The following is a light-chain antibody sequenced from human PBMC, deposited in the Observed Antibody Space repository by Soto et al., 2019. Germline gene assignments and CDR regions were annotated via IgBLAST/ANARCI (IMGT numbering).Light chain of an antibody. CDR3: TSYTSSSTLV. CDR1: SSDVGGYNY. CDR2: DVS. Sequence: QSVLTQPASASGSPGQSITISCTGTSSDVGGYNYVSWYQQHPGKAPKLMIYDVSNRPSGVSHRFSGSKSGNTASLIISGHQDEDEDDYYCTSYTSSSTLVFGTGTKLTVL. J-gene: IGLJ1*01. V-gene: IGLV2-14*01.